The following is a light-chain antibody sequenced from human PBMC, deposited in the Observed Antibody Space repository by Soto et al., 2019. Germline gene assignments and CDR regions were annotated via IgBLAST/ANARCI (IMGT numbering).Light chain of an antibody. CDR1: QGISSY. Sequence: DIQMTQSPSTLSSSVGDRFTVTCRASQGISSYLAWYQQKPGKAPKLLIYAASTLQSGVPSRFSGSGSGTDFTLTISSLQPEDFATYYCQQLNSYPLTFGGGTKVDIK. V-gene: IGKV1-9*01. CDR3: QQLNSYPLT. CDR2: AAS. J-gene: IGKJ4*01.